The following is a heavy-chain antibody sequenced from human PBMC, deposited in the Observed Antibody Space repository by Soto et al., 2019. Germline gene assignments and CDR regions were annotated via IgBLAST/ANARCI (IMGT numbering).Heavy chain of an antibody. CDR1: GYTFTSYG. V-gene: IGHV1-18*01. Sequence: GASVKVSCKASGYTFTSYGISWVRQAPGQGLEWLGWISAYNGNTNYAQKLQGRVTMTTDTSTSTAYMELRSLRSDDTAVYYCARVFVVVVAATPMPYYYMDVWGKGTTVTVSS. J-gene: IGHJ6*03. CDR2: ISAYNGNT. CDR3: ARVFVVVVAATPMPYYYMDV. D-gene: IGHD2-15*01.